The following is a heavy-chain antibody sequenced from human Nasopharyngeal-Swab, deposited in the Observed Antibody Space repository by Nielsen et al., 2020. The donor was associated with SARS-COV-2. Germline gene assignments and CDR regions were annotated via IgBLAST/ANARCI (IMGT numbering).Heavy chain of an antibody. CDR2: TSASGDDT. Sequence: GGSLRLSCAASAFMFTSYAMTWVRQAPGKGLEWVSSTSASGDDTYYADSVKGRFTISRDNSRNTLYLQMHSLRAEDTAVYYCTRDIGGRGAYWGQGALVTVSS. V-gene: IGHV3-23*01. J-gene: IGHJ4*02. CDR1: AFMFTSYA. CDR3: TRDIGGRGAY. D-gene: IGHD4-23*01.